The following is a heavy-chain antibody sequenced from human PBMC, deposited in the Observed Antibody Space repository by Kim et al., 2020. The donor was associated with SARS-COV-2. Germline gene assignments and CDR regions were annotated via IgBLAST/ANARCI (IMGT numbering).Heavy chain of an antibody. V-gene: IGHV4-59*01. CDR2: ST. J-gene: IGHJ6*02. CDR3: AREDDYGMDV. Sequence: STNYQPSLKSRVTKSVDTSKNQFSLKLSSVTAADTAVYYGAREDDYGMDVWGQGTTVTVSS.